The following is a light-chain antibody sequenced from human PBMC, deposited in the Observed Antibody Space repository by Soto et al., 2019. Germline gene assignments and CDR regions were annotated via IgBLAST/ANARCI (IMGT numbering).Light chain of an antibody. Sequence: VLTQSPGILSLSPGERATLSCRASQSVTNSFLAWYQQKPGQAPRLLIYGASSRATGIPDRFSGSGSGTDFTLSINRLEPEDFGVYSCQQYGTSPRTFGRGTKVEIK. V-gene: IGKV3-20*01. CDR1: QSVTNSF. J-gene: IGKJ1*01. CDR2: GAS. CDR3: QQYGTSPRT.